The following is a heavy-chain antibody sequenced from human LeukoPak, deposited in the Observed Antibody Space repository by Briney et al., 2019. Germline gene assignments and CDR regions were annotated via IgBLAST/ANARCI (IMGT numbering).Heavy chain of an antibody. V-gene: IGHV4-61*02. CDR2: IYTSGST. Sequence: SQTLSLTCTVSGGSISSGSYYWSWIRQPAGKGLEWIGRIYTSGSTNYNPSLKSRVTISVDTSKDQFSLKLSSVTAADTAVYYCAREGVLTGFDYWGQGTLVTVSS. J-gene: IGHJ4*02. CDR3: AREGVLTGFDY. CDR1: GGSISSGSYY. D-gene: IGHD3-9*01.